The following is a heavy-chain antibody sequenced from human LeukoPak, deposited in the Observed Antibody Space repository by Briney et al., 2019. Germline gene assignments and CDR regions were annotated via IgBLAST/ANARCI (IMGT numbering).Heavy chain of an antibody. J-gene: IGHJ4*02. V-gene: IGHV3-74*01. CDR2: INSDGSSR. D-gene: IGHD3-22*01. Sequence: GGSLTLSCAASGFTFSSYWMHWVRQAPGKGLEWVSRINSDGSSRSNADSVKGRFTISRDNAKNTLYLQMNSLRAEDTAVYYCARDMDDSSGYAFDYWGQGTLVTVSS. CDR3: ARDMDDSSGYAFDY. CDR1: GFTFSSYW.